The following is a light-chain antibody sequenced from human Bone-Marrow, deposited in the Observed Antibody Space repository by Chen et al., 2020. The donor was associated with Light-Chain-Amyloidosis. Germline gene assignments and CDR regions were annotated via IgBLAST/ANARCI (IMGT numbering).Light chain of an antibody. V-gene: IGLV3-25*03. CDR2: RET. CDR3: QSADSSGTDEVI. J-gene: IGLJ2*01. Sequence: SYELTQPPSVSVSPGQTARITCSGDDLPTKYAYWYQQKPGQAPVLVIHRETERPSGISERFSGSSSGRTATLTIGGVQAEDEADYHCQSADSSGTDEVIFGGGTKLTVL. CDR1: DLPTKY.